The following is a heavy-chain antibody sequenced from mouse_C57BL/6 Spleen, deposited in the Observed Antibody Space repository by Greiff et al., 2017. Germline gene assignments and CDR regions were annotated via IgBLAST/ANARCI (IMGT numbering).Heavy chain of an antibody. V-gene: IGHV1-82*01. CDR3: ASPYYSKEGFYAMDY. Sequence: VQLQQSGPELVKPGASVKISCKASGYAFSSSWMNWVKQRPGKGLEWIGRIYPGDGDTNYNGKFKGKATLTADKSSSTAYMQLSSLTSEDSAVYFCASPYYSKEGFYAMDYWGQGTSVTVSS. CDR1: GYAFSSSW. D-gene: IGHD2-5*01. CDR2: IYPGDGDT. J-gene: IGHJ4*01.